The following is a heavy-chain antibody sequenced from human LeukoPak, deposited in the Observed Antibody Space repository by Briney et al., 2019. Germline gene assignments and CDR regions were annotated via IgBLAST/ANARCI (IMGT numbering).Heavy chain of an antibody. D-gene: IGHD1-26*01. CDR2: IYYSGST. V-gene: IGHV4-59*01. J-gene: IGHJ1*01. CDR3: ASGRDLLTYFQH. CDR1: GAPLSNYY. Sequence: KPSETLFPTRPVPGAPLSNYYSSWIRQSPRKGPEWIGHIYYSGSTNYNPSLKSRVTISVDTSKNQFSLKLSSVTAADTAAYYCASGRDLLTYFQHWGQGTLVTVSS.